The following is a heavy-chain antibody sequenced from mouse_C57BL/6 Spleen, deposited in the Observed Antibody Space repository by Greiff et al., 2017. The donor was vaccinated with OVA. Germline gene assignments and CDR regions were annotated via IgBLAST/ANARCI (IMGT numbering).Heavy chain of an antibody. Sequence: EVHLVESGGGLVKPGGSLKLSCAASGFPFSSYAMSWVRQTPEKRLEWVATISDGGSYTYYPDNVKGRFTISRDNAKNNLYLQMSHLKSEDTAMYYCASEGENCWFAYWGQGTLVTVSA. CDR1: GFPFSSYA. D-gene: IGHD4-1*01. J-gene: IGHJ3*01. CDR2: ISDGGSYT. V-gene: IGHV5-4*01. CDR3: ASEGENCWFAY.